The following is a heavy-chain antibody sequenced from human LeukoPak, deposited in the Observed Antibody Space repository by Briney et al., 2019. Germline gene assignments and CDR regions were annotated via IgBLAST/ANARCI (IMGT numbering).Heavy chain of an antibody. CDR1: GFTFDDYA. Sequence: PGGSLRLSCAASGFTFDDYAIHWVRQAPGKDLEWVSLISGDGGNTYYADSVKGRFTLSRDNSKNSLYLQMNSLRSEDTAFYYCAKDKALGYCSAGSCLYLDYWRQGTLVTVSS. V-gene: IGHV3-43*02. J-gene: IGHJ4*02. CDR3: AKDKALGYCSAGSCLYLDY. D-gene: IGHD2-15*01. CDR2: ISGDGGNT.